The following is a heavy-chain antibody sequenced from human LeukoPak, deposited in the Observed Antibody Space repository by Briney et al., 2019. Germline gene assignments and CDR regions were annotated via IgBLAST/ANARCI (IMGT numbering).Heavy chain of an antibody. CDR2: INPNSGGT. D-gene: IGHD6-19*01. CDR3: ARDRDIAVAGTSEH. CDR1: GYTFTGYS. V-gene: IGHV1-2*02. Sequence: GASVKVSCKASGYTFTGYSMHWVRQAPGQGLECMGWINPNSGGTNYAQKFQGRVTMTTDTSPNTAYMELRSLRSDDTAVYYCARDRDIAVAGTSEHWGQGTLVTVSS. J-gene: IGHJ1*01.